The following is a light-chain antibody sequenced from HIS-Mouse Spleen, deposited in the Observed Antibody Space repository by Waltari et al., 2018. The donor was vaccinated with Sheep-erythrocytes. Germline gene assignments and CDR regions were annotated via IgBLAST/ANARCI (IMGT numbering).Light chain of an antibody. CDR3: SSYTSSSTWV. Sequence: SYELTQPPSVSVSPGQTASITCSGDKLGDKYACWYQQKPGHSPVLVIYQDSKRPSGIPGRFSGSNSGNTATLTISGLQAEDEADYYCSSYTSSSTWVFGGGTKLTVL. CDR1: KLGDKY. J-gene: IGLJ3*02. CDR2: QDS. V-gene: IGLV3-1*01.